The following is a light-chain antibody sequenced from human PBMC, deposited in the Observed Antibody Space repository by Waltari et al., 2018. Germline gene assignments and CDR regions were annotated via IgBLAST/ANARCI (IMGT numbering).Light chain of an antibody. CDR2: KDT. CDR3: QSADRSGTL. Sequence: SYELTQPPSMSVSPGQTARLTCSGDVLPKNYVYWYQQKPGQAPVLVIYKDTERPSGIPDRFSGSSAGTTVTLTISRVQAEDEAHYYCQSADRSGTLFGGGTKLTVL. CDR1: VLPKNY. V-gene: IGLV3-25*03. J-gene: IGLJ2*01.